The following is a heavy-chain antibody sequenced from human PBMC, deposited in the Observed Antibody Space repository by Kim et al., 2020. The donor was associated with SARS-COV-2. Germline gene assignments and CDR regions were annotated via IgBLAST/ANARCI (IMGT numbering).Heavy chain of an antibody. CDR2: IKSQTNGGTT. Sequence: GGSLRLSCAASGFTFTNAWMTWVRQAPGKGLEWVGHIKSQTNGGTTDYAAPVKGRFTISRDDSKNTLFLEMNSLETEDTAVYYCTTDYQPSAYFTRAWGQGTLVTVSS. CDR1: GFTFTNAW. J-gene: IGHJ5*02. V-gene: IGHV3-15*01. CDR3: TTDYQPSAYFTRA. D-gene: IGHD2-2*01.